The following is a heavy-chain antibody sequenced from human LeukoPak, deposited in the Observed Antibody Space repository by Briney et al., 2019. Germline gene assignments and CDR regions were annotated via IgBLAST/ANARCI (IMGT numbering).Heavy chain of an antibody. CDR3: ARVDAFDI. CDR2: IDSTDTI. J-gene: IGHJ3*02. V-gene: IGHV3-48*03. CDR1: GFTFSSYE. Sequence: GGSLRLSCAASGFTFSSYEMNWVRQAPGKGLQWISHIDSTDTIHYADSVKGRFTISRDNAKNSLYLQINSLRAEDAAVYYCARVDAFDIWGQGTMVTVSS.